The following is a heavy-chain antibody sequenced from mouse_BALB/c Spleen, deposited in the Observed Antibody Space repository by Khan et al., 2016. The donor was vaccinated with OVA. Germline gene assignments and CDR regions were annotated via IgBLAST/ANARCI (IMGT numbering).Heavy chain of an antibody. CDR2: IWGDGST. V-gene: IGHV2-3*01. J-gene: IGHJ4*01. CDR3: AKYMCMTREYAIDY. D-gene: IGHD1-3*01. Sequence: QVQLKESGPGLVEPSQSLSITCTVSGFSLIKYGVSWVSQPPGKGLEWLGVIWGDGSTNYHSALISKLSISKNNAKSKIVLKLKRMQTDDKTTYCCAKYMCMTREYAIDYWGQGTSVTVSS. CDR1: GFSLIKYG.